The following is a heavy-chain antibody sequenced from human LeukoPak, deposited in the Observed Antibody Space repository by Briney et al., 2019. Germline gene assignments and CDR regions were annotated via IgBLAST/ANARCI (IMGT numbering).Heavy chain of an antibody. CDR2: IYYSGST. D-gene: IGHD6-19*01. J-gene: IGHJ5*02. Sequence: RASETLSLTCTVSGGSISNYYWSWIRQPPGKGLEWIGYIYYSGSTNYNPSLKSRVTISVDTSKNQFSLKLNSVTAADTAVYYCARVERYSSGWYRWFDPWGQGTLVTVSS. V-gene: IGHV4-59*01. CDR3: ARVERYSSGWYRWFDP. CDR1: GGSISNYY.